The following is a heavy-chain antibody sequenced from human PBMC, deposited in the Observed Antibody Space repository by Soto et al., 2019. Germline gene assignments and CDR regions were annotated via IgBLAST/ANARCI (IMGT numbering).Heavy chain of an antibody. Sequence: EVQLVESGGGLVQPGRSLRLSCAASGFTFDDYAMHWVRQAPGKGLEWVSGISWNSGSIGYADSVKGRFTISRDNAKNSLYPQMNSLRAEDTALYYCAKAKEGYATTFYHAFDVWGRGTMVTVSS. J-gene: IGHJ3*01. CDR2: ISWNSGSI. CDR1: GFTFDDYA. D-gene: IGHD2-15*01. CDR3: AKAKEGYATTFYHAFDV. V-gene: IGHV3-9*01.